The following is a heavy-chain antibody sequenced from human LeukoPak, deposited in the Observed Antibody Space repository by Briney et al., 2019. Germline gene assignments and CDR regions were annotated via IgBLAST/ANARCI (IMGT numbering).Heavy chain of an antibody. CDR1: GFTFSSYS. Sequence: GGSLRLSCAASGFTFSSYSMNWVRQAPGKGLEWVSSISSSSSYIYYADSVKGRFTISRDNAKNSLYLQMNSLRAEDTAVYYCARELAVAGNFDYWGQGTVVSVSS. D-gene: IGHD6-19*01. J-gene: IGHJ4*02. CDR2: ISSSSSYI. V-gene: IGHV3-21*01. CDR3: ARELAVAGNFDY.